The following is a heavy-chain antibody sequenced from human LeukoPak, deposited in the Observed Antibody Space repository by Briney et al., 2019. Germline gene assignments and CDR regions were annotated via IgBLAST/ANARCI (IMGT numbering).Heavy chain of an antibody. CDR2: INGDGSST. CDR1: GFTLSNSW. CDR3: SRVGGVGELFDGMDV. J-gene: IGHJ6*02. V-gene: IGHV3-74*01. D-gene: IGHD3-10*01. Sequence: GGSLRLSCAGSGFTLSNSWIHWVRQAPGKGLVWVSRINGDGSSTSYADSVKGRFTTSRDSAKNTLYLQMNSLRAEDTAVYYCSRVGGVGELFDGMDVWGQGTTVTVS.